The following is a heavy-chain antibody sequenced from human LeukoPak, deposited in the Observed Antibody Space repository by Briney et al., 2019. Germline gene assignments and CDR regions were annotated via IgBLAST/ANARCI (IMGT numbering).Heavy chain of an antibody. CDR1: GITFDDYA. CDR2: ISWNSGSI. J-gene: IGHJ6*02. CDR3: AKDMSSGYDVGYYGMDV. V-gene: IGHV3-9*01. Sequence: GRSLRLSCAASGITFDDYAMHWVRQAPGKGLEWVSGISWNSGSIGYADSVKGRFTISRDNAKNSLYLQMNSLRAEDTALYYCAKDMSSGYDVGYYGMDVWGQGTTVTVSS. D-gene: IGHD5-12*01.